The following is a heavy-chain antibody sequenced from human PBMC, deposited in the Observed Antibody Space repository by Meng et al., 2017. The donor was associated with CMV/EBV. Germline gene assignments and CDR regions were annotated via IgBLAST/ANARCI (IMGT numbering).Heavy chain of an antibody. CDR2: ITSGSSST. V-gene: IGHV3-48*04. J-gene: IGHJ4*02. CDR3: ARGADYGDPSPRIFDY. D-gene: IGHD4/OR15-4a*01. CDR1: GFTFSTYS. Sequence: GGSLRLSCAASGFTFSTYSMNWVRQAPGKGLGWVSYITSGSSSTYYADSVKGRFSISRDNGKNSLSLHMTSLRGEDTAVYYCARGADYGDPSPRIFDYWGQGTLVTVSS.